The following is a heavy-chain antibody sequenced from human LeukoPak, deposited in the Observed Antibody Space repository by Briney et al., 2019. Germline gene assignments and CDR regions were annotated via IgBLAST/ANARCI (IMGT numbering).Heavy chain of an antibody. V-gene: IGHV3-53*01. CDR1: GVTVSSNY. CDR2: IYSGGKT. J-gene: IGHJ1*01. D-gene: IGHD3-3*01. Sequence: GGSLRLSCAASGVTVSSNYMNWVRQAPGKGLEWVSVIYSGGKTYYADSVKGRFTISRDNSKNTLYLHMNRLTAEDTAVYYCGGLSRWDYFDYWGQGNLVTVSS. CDR3: GGLSRWDYFDY.